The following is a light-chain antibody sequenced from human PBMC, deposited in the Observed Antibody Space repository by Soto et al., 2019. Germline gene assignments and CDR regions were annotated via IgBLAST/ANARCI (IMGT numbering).Light chain of an antibody. V-gene: IGKV2-30*01. CDR2: KVS. Sequence: DVVMTQSPLSLPVTLGQPASISCRSSQSLVYIDGNTYLNWFHQRPGQPPRRLIYKVSNRDSGVPDRFSGSASGTDFTVKISRVEAEDVGVYYCIQGTYWPPLPFGGGTKVEIK. CDR3: IQGTYWPPLP. CDR1: QSLVYIDGNTY. J-gene: IGKJ4*01.